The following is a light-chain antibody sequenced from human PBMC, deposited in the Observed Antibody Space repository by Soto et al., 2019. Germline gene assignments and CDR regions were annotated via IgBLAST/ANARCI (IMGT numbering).Light chain of an antibody. CDR3: QHRSNWPLMYT. Sequence: DIVMTQSPLSLPVTPGEPASISCRSSQSLLHSNGYNYLDWYLQKPGQSPQLLIYDASNRATGIPARFSGSGSGTDFTLTISTLEPEDFAVYYCQHRSNWPLMYTFGQGTRLEIK. CDR1: QSLLHSNGYNY. V-gene: IGKV2-28*01. J-gene: IGKJ5*01. CDR2: DAS.